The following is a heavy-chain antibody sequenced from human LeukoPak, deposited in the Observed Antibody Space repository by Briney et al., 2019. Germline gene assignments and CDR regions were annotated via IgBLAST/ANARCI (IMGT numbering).Heavy chain of an antibody. J-gene: IGHJ4*02. Sequence: GGSLRLSCAASGFTFSDYSMDWVRQAPAKGLEWLSYISSSSGTIYYANSVKGRFTISRDNARNSVYLQMNSLRDQDTAVYYCARGFYGSGSSSSATCWGQGTLVTVSS. V-gene: IGHV3-48*02. D-gene: IGHD3-10*01. CDR1: GFTFSDYS. CDR3: ARGFYGSGSSSSATC. CDR2: ISSSSGTI.